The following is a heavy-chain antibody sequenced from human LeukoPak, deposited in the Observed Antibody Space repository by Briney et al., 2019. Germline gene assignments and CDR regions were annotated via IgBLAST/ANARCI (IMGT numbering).Heavy chain of an antibody. CDR2: IWYDGSNK. D-gene: IGHD6-19*01. CDR1: GFTFSSCG. V-gene: IGHV3-33*01. J-gene: IGHJ4*02. CDR3: ARGGAVAGLDY. Sequence: GGSLRLSCAASGFTFSSCGMHWVRQAPGKGLEWVAVIWYDGSNKYYADSVKGRFTISRDNSKNTLYLQMNSLRAEDTAVYYCARGGAVAGLDYWGQGTLVTVSS.